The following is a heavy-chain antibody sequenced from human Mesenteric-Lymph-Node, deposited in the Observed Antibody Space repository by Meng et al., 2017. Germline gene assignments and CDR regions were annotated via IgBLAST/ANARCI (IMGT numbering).Heavy chain of an antibody. CDR3: ARVNDRIAAAGLCGWFDP. CDR2: ISGSGGST. Sequence: GESLKISCAASGFTFSSYAMSWVRQAPGKGLEWVSAISGSGGSTYYADSVKGRFTISRDNSKNTLYLQMNSLRAEDTAVYYCARVNDRIAAAGLCGWFDPWGQGTLVTVSS. J-gene: IGHJ5*02. CDR1: GFTFSSYA. D-gene: IGHD6-13*01. V-gene: IGHV3-23*01.